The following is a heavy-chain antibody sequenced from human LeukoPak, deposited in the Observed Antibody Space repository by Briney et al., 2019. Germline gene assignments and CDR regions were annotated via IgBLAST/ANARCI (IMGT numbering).Heavy chain of an antibody. Sequence: ASVKVSCTASGYTFTSSDINWVRQATGQGLEWMGWMNPNSGNTAYAQKFQGRVTMTRNTAISTAYMELSSLRSEDTAVYYCARSPPIPGSSWFDPWGQGTLVTVSS. CDR3: ARSPPIPGSSWFDP. J-gene: IGHJ5*02. V-gene: IGHV1-8*01. CDR1: GYTFTSSD. D-gene: IGHD1-14*01. CDR2: MNPNSGNT.